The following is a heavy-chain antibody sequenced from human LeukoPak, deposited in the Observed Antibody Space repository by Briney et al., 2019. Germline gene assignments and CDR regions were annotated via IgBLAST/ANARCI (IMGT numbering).Heavy chain of an antibody. V-gene: IGHV3-7*01. CDR3: ARGLGRYFDGSTFDY. D-gene: IGHD3-9*01. Sequence: LTGGSLRLSCAASGFTFSSYWMSWVRQAPGKGLEWVANIKQDGSEKYYVYSVKGRFTISRDNAKNSLFLQMNSLRAEDTAVYYCARGLGRYFDGSTFDYWGRGTLVTVSS. CDR2: IKQDGSEK. J-gene: IGHJ4*02. CDR1: GFTFSSYW.